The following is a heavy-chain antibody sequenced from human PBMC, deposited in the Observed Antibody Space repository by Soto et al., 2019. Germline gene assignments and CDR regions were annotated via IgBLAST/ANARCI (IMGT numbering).Heavy chain of an antibody. J-gene: IGHJ4*02. Sequence: GASVKVSCKASGYTFTNYAMHWVRQAPGQRLEWMGWINAGNGNTKYSQKFQGRVTITRDTSASTAYMELSSLRSEDTAVYYCARDPDYGDYGTSPADDYWGQGTLVTVSS. CDR3: ARDPDYGDYGTSPADDY. V-gene: IGHV1-3*01. CDR1: GYTFTNYA. CDR2: INAGNGNT. D-gene: IGHD4-17*01.